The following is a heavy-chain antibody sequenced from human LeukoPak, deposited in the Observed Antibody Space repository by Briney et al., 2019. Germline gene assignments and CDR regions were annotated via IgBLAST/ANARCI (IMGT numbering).Heavy chain of an antibody. Sequence: GASVKVSCKASGYTFTSYYIHWVRQAPGQGLEWMGWISAYNGNTNYAQKLQGRVTMTTDTSTSTAYMELRSLRSDDTAVYYCARDRRGIAAAGTRGNWFDPWGQGTLVTVSS. CDR2: ISAYNGNT. J-gene: IGHJ5*02. D-gene: IGHD6-13*01. V-gene: IGHV1-18*04. CDR1: GYTFTSYY. CDR3: ARDRRGIAAAGTRGNWFDP.